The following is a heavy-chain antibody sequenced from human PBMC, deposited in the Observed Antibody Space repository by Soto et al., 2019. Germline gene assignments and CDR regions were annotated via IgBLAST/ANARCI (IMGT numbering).Heavy chain of an antibody. V-gene: IGHV4-34*01. J-gene: IGHJ4*02. CDR2: INHSGST. D-gene: IGHD2-2*01. CDR3: ARVRDYCSRTICHGPDY. Sequence: KASETLSLTCAVYGGSFSVYYWSLIRQPPGKGLEWIGEINHSGSTNYNPSLKSRVTISVDTSKKQFSLKLSSVTAAETAVYYCARVRDYCSRTICHGPDYSGQGTLITVSS. CDR1: GGSFSVYY.